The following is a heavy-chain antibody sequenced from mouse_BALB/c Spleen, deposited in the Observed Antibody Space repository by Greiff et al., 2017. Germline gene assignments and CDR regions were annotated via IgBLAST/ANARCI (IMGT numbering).Heavy chain of an antibody. D-gene: IGHD2-14*01. CDR2: IYPGNSDT. CDR1: GYTFTSYW. J-gene: IGHJ1*01. CDR3: TYRYDEEDWYFDV. Sequence: VQLQQSGTVLARPGASVKMSCKASGYTFTSYWMHWVKQRPGQGLEWIGAIYPGNSDTSYNQKFKGKAKLTAVTSTSTAYMERSSLPNEDSAVYYWTYRYDEEDWYFDVWGAGTTVTVSS. V-gene: IGHV1-5*01.